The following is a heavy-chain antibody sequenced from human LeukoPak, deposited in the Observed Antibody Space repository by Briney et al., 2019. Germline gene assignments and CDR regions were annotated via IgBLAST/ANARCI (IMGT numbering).Heavy chain of an antibody. V-gene: IGHV1-2*06. J-gene: IGHJ4*02. CDR2: INPKSGGT. CDR1: VDTFTGYY. CDR3: AAEHYTSGWYH. Sequence: ASVKVSCKASVDTFTGYYVHWVRQAPGQGLEWMGRINPKSGGTNYAQKFHGRVTMTRDTSISTAYMELSSLRSDDTAVYYCAAEHYTSGWYHGGQGTLVAVSS. D-gene: IGHD6-19*01.